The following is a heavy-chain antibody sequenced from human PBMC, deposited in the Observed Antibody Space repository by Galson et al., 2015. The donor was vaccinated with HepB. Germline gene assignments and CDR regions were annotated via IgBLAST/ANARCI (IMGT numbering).Heavy chain of an antibody. V-gene: IGHV3-23*01. D-gene: IGHD6-13*01. CDR2: ISSSGGNT. Sequence: LRLSCAASGFIFRTYFMTWVRQAPGKGLDWVSTISSSGGNTLYADSVKGRFTISRDNSKDTLYLQMNSLRTEDTAVYYCAKAPSTFLTAIAAAGPYYFDYWGQGTLVTVSS. CDR1: GFIFRTYF. CDR3: AKAPSTFLTAIAAAGPYYFDY. J-gene: IGHJ4*02.